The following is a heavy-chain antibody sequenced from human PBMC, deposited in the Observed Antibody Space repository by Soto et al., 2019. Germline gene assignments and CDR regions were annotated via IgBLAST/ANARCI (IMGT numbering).Heavy chain of an antibody. J-gene: IGHJ6*02. CDR3: ARDSASGYTHYYYYGMGV. CDR2: IYTSGST. D-gene: IGHD3-22*01. V-gene: IGHV4-4*07. CDR1: GCSISSYY. Sequence: XETLCLTCTVSGCSISSYYWSWIRQPAGKGLEWIGRIYTSGSTNYNPSLKSRVTMSVDTSKNQFSLKLSSVTAADTAVYYCARDSASGYTHYYYYGMGVWGQGTTVTVSS.